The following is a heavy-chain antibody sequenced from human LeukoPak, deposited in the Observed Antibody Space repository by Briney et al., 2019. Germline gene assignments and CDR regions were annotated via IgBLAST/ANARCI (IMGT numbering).Heavy chain of an antibody. CDR3: ANAGTMKAAADY. Sequence: GGSLRLSCAASGFTFTIYNMIWVRQAPGKGLEWVSSISSNNNYIYYADSVKGRFTISRDNAKSSLYLQMNSLRAEDTAVYYCANAGTMKAAADYWGQGTLVTVSS. V-gene: IGHV3-21*01. CDR2: ISSNNNYI. CDR1: GFTFTIYN. J-gene: IGHJ4*02. D-gene: IGHD6-13*01.